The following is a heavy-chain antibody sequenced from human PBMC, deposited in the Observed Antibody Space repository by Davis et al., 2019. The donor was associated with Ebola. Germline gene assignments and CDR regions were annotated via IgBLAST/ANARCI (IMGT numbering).Heavy chain of an antibody. D-gene: IGHD2-8*01. CDR1: GFTFSSYG. V-gene: IGHV3-30*18. CDR2: ISYDGSNK. CDR3: AKDRIVLMVYALDV. Sequence: PGGSLRLSCAASGFTFSSYGMHWVRQAPGKGLEWVAVISYDGSNKYYADSVKGRFTISRDNSKNTLYLQMNSLRAEDTAVYYCAKDRIVLMVYALDVWGKGTTVTVSS. J-gene: IGHJ6*04.